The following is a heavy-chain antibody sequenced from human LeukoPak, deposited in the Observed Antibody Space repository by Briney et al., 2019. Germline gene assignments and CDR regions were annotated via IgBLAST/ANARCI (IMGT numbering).Heavy chain of an antibody. V-gene: IGHV1-2*02. CDR3: VRNRGHRLVGPTNYFDY. D-gene: IGHD1-26*01. J-gene: IGHJ4*02. CDR1: GYTFTGYY. Sequence: PGASVKVSCKASGYTFTGYYMHWVRQAPGQGLEWMGWINPNTGGTNYAQKFQGRVTMTRDTSISTAYMDLRSLRSDDTAVYYCVRNRGHRLVGPTNYFDYWGQGTLVTVSS. CDR2: INPNTGGT.